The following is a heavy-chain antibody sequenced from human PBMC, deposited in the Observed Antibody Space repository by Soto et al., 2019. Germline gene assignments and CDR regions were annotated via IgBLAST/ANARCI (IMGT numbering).Heavy chain of an antibody. CDR1: GFSLSTSGVG. J-gene: IGHJ4*02. Sequence: SGPTLVNPTQTLTLTCTFSGFSLSTSGVGVGWIRQPPGKALEWLALIYWDDDKRYSPSLKSRLTITKDTSKNQVVLTMTNMEPVDTATYYCAHRIAVADDTWEFDYWGQGTLVTVSS. CDR3: AHRIAVADDTWEFDY. V-gene: IGHV2-5*02. D-gene: IGHD6-19*01. CDR2: IYWDDDK.